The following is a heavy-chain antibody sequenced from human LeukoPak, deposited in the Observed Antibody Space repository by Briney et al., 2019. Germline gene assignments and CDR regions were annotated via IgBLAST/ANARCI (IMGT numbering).Heavy chain of an antibody. CDR2: MNQAGSEI. V-gene: IGHV3-7*03. Sequence: PGGSLRLSCAASGFTFSKDWMGWVRQAPGKGLEWVANMNQAGSEIYYVDSVKGRFIISRDNAKNSLYLQMNSLRVEDTAIYYCARYGYDSAIGSWGQGTLVTVSS. CDR1: GFTFSKDW. J-gene: IGHJ5*02. CDR3: ARYGYDSAIGS. D-gene: IGHD5-18*01.